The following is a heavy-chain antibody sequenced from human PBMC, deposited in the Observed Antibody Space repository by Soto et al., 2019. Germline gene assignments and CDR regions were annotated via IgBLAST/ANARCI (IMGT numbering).Heavy chain of an antibody. J-gene: IGHJ2*01. CDR3: VREQSTVTTIGYFDL. V-gene: IGHV3-7*03. D-gene: IGHD4-17*01. CDR1: GFTFSSYW. Sequence: GGSLRLSCAASGFTFSSYWMSWVRQAPGKGLEWVANIKQDGSEKYYVDSVKGRFTISRDNAKNSLYLQMNSLRAEDTAVYYCVREQSTVTTIGYFDLWGRGTLVTVSS. CDR2: IKQDGSEK.